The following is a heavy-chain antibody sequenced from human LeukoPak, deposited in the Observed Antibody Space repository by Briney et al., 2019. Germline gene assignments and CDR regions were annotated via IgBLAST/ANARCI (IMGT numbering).Heavy chain of an antibody. D-gene: IGHD6-25*01. CDR3: ARDDYSEYESNGYLDY. CDR2: INLPGTEH. Sequence: GGSLRLSWAASGFNFNLYWMSWVRQAPGKGLGWVANINLPGTEHNYVDSVKGRFTISRDNAKDSLYLQMNDLRAEDTAMYYCARDDYSEYESNGYLDYWGQGTLVTVSS. J-gene: IGHJ4*02. V-gene: IGHV3-7*01. CDR1: GFNFNLYW.